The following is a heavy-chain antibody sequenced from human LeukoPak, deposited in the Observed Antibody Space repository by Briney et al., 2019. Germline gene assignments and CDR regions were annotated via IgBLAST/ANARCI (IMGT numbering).Heavy chain of an antibody. CDR2: ISGSGGST. CDR3: AKDRGGFGDYFDY. V-gene: IGHV3-23*01. CDR1: GFTFSSYA. Sequence: SGGSLRLSCAASGFTFSSYAMSWVRQAPGKGLEWVSAISGSGGSTYYADSVKGRFTISRDNSKNTLYLQMNSLRAEDTAVYYCAKDRGGFGDYFDYWGQGTLVTVSS. J-gene: IGHJ4*02. D-gene: IGHD3-10*01.